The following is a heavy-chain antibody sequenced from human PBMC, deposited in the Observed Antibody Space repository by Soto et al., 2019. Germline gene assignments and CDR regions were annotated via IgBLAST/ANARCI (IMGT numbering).Heavy chain of an antibody. CDR2: IWFDGSKK. V-gene: IGHV3-33*01. Sequence: QMQLVESGGGVVQPGRSLRLSCAASGFTFRGYGIHWVRQAPGKGLEWVALIWFDGSKKYYVDSVKGRFAVSRDNSKNKLYLQMNSLRVEDTAVYYCARDRLVPYGYGMDVWGQGTTVTVSS. D-gene: IGHD2-2*01. J-gene: IGHJ6*02. CDR1: GFTFRGYG. CDR3: ARDRLVPYGYGMDV.